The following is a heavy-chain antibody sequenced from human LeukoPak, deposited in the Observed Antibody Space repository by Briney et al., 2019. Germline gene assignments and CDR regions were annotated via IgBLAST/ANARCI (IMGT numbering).Heavy chain of an antibody. CDR2: IYHRGST. Sequence: SQTLSLTCAVSGSAVSSDDHFWSWIRQPPGRGLEWIGYIYHRGSTYYNPSLKSRVTISVDTSKNQFSLKLSSVTAADTAVYYCARDGYYDSSGYYYYYFDYWGQGTLVTVSS. D-gene: IGHD3-22*01. CDR1: GSAVSSDDHF. CDR3: ARDGYYDSSGYYYYYFDY. V-gene: IGHV4-30-2*01. J-gene: IGHJ4*02.